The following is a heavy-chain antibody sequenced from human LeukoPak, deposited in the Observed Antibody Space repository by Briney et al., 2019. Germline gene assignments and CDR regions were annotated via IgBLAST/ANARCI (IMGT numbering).Heavy chain of an antibody. J-gene: IGHJ4*02. CDR1: GFTFSTYA. D-gene: IGHD1-26*01. V-gene: IGHV3-23*01. Sequence: GGSLRLSCAAAGFTFSTYAISWVRQAPGEGLEWVSTITGGGGGTYYADSVKGRFTISRDNSKHTVYLEMNSLRAEDTAVYYCARRLLVGTTVRPYFDYWGQGTLVTVSS. CDR2: ITGGGGGT. CDR3: ARRLLVGTTVRPYFDY.